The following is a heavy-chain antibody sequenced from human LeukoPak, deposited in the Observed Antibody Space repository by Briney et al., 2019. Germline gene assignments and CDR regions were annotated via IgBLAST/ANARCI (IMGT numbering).Heavy chain of an antibody. D-gene: IGHD4-23*01. CDR2: IGNVDRDT. CDR3: AKDILRWSFDY. CDR1: GFTFSRNA. Sequence: GGSLRLSCAASGFTFSRNAMSWVRQAPGKGLEWVSAIGNVDRDTYYADSVKGRFTISRDSSKNTLYLQMNSLTAEDTAVYYCAKDILRWSFDYWGQGTLVTVSS. J-gene: IGHJ4*02. V-gene: IGHV3-23*01.